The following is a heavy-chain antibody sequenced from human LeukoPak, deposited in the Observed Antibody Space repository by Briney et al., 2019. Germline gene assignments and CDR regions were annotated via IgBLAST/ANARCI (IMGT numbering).Heavy chain of an antibody. V-gene: IGHV4-61*05. CDR3: ARGSYDSSGYRSASNAFDI. Sequence: SETLSLTCTVSGGSISSSNNYYWGWIRQPPGKGLEWIGYIYYSGSTNYNPSLKSRVTISVDTSKNQFPLKLSSVTAADTAVYYCARGSYDSSGYRSASNAFDIWGQGTMVTVSS. J-gene: IGHJ3*02. D-gene: IGHD3-22*01. CDR1: GGSISSSNNYY. CDR2: IYYSGST.